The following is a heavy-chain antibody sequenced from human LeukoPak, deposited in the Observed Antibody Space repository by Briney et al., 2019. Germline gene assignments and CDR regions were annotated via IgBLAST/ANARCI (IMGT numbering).Heavy chain of an antibody. D-gene: IGHD2-15*01. CDR2: ISSSSSYT. V-gene: IGHV3-11*06. CDR3: ARDASPYCSGGSCYPGWFDP. CDR1: GFTFSDYY. J-gene: IGHJ5*02. Sequence: PGGSLRLSCAASGFTFSDYYMSWIHQAPGKGLEWVSYISSSSSYTNYADSVKGRFTISRDNAKNSLYLQMNSLRAEDTAVYYCARDASPYCSGGSCYPGWFDPWGQGTLVTVSS.